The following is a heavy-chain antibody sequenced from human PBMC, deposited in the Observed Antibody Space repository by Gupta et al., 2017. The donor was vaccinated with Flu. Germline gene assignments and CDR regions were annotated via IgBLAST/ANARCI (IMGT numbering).Heavy chain of an antibody. CDR3: ASLLVY. CDR1: SNYE. D-gene: IGHD2-8*02. Sequence: SNYEMNWVRQAPGKGLEWVSKISSSGRTIDYADSVKGRFTISRDNAKNSLYLQMNSLRAEDTAVYYCASLLVYWGQGTLVTVSS. J-gene: IGHJ4*02. CDR2: ISSSGRTI. V-gene: IGHV3-48*03.